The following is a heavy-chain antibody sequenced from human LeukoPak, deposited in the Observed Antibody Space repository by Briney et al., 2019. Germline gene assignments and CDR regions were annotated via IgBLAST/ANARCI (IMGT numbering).Heavy chain of an antibody. CDR1: GFTFSSYA. J-gene: IGHJ4*02. CDR3: AKGLWGSYRIETSIAFDY. D-gene: IGHD3-16*02. Sequence: PGRSLRLSCAASGFTFSSYAMHWVRQAPGKGLEWVAVISYDGSNKYYADSVKGRFTISRDNSKNTLYLQMNSLRAEDTAVYYCAKGLWGSYRIETSIAFDYWGQGTLVTVSS. CDR2: ISYDGSNK. V-gene: IGHV3-30*14.